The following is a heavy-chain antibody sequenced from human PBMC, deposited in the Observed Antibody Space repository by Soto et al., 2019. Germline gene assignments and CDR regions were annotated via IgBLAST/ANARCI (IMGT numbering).Heavy chain of an antibody. CDR1: GFTFDDYA. D-gene: IGHD2-2*01. V-gene: IGHV3-9*01. CDR2: ISWNSGSI. Sequence: DVQLVESGGGLVQPGRSLRLSCAASGFTFDDYAMHWVRQAPGKGLEWVSGISWNSGSIGYADSVKGRFTISRDNAKNSLYLQMNSLRAEDTALYYCARTYCSSTSCYENWFDPWGQGTLVTVSS. CDR3: ARTYCSSTSCYENWFDP. J-gene: IGHJ5*02.